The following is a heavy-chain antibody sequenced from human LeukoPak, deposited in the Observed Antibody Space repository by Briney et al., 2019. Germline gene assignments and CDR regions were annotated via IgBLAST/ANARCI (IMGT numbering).Heavy chain of an antibody. D-gene: IGHD3-10*02. V-gene: IGHV3-7*01. Sequence: GRSLRLSCAASGFTFSSYWMSWVRQAPGKGLEWVAIIKQDGGERYYVDSVKGRFTVSRDNAKNSLYLQMNSLRAEDTAVYYCAELGITMIGGVWGKGTTVTISS. J-gene: IGHJ6*03. CDR3: AELGITMIGGV. CDR1: GFTFSSYW. CDR2: IKQDGGER.